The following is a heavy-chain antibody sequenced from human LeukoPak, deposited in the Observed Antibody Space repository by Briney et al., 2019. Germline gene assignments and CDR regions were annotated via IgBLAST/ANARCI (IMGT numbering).Heavy chain of an antibody. CDR2: IYHSGST. D-gene: IGHD3-22*01. Sequence: PSETLSLTCAVSGGSISSGGYFWSRIRQPPGKGLEWIGYIYHSGSTYYNPSLKSRVTISVDKSKNQFSLNLSSVTAADTAVYYCARVYDSSGYSSVDYYYGMDVWGQGTTVTVSS. V-gene: IGHV4-30-2*01. J-gene: IGHJ6*02. CDR1: GGSISSGGYF. CDR3: ARVYDSSGYSSVDYYYGMDV.